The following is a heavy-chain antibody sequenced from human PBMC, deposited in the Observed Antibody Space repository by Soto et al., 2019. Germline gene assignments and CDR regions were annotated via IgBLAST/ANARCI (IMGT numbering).Heavy chain of an antibody. D-gene: IGHD2-2*01. CDR1: GYTFTSYG. J-gene: IGHJ6*02. Sequence: QAQLVQSGAEVKKPGASVKVSCKASGYTFTSYGISWVRQAPGQGLEWMGWISAYNGNTNYPTKLPGRVTMPTDTTTSTAETELVRLRCDGTAVYYCERVGDIVVVPAAKHYYYYTIAGWCRGTTVTVSS. CDR2: ISAYNGNT. CDR3: ERVGDIVVVPAAKHYYYYTIAG. V-gene: IGHV1-18*01.